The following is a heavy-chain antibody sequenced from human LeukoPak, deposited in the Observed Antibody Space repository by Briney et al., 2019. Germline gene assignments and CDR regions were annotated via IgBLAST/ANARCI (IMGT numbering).Heavy chain of an antibody. CDR3: ARIGYYYDSSGYYYVGRYYFDY. CDR1: GGSFSGYY. J-gene: IGHJ4*02. Sequence: SETLSLTCVVYGGSFSGYYWSWIRQPPGKGLEWIGEINHSGSTNYNPSLKSRVTISVDTSKNQFSLKLGSVTAADTAVYYCARIGYYYDSSGYYYVGRYYFDYWGQGTLVTVSS. CDR2: INHSGST. D-gene: IGHD3-22*01. V-gene: IGHV4-34*01.